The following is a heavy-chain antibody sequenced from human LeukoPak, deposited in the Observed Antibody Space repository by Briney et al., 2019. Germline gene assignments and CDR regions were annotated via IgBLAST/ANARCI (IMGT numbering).Heavy chain of an antibody. CDR2: ISSSGSTI. Sequence: PGGSLRLSCAASRFAFNKFAMSWVRQAPGKGLEWVSYISSSGSTIYYADSVKGRFTISRDNAKNSLYLQMNSLRAEDTAVYYCVRDRPLYYYDSSGYYYWGQGTLVTVSS. CDR3: VRDRPLYYYDSSGYYY. J-gene: IGHJ4*02. D-gene: IGHD3-22*01. CDR1: RFAFNKFA. V-gene: IGHV3-11*01.